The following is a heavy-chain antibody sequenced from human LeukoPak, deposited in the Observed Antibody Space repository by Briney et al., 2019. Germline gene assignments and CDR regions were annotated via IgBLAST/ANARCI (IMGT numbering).Heavy chain of an antibody. J-gene: IGHJ6*02. CDR1: GGSISSYF. CDR3: ARLAVAGLYYYYGMDV. D-gene: IGHD6-19*01. V-gene: IGHV4-59*08. CDR2: IYYSGST. Sequence: SETLSLTCTVSGGSISSYFWSWLRQPPGKGLEWIGYIYYSGSTNYNPSLKSRVTISVDTSKNQFSLKLSSVTAADTAVYYCARLAVAGLYYYYGMDVWGQGTTVTVSS.